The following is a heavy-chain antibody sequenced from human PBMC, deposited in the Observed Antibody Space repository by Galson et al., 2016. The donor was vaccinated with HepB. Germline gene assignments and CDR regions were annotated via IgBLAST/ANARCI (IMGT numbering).Heavy chain of an antibody. CDR1: GFTFRNAW. CDR2: IKSKSEGGIQ. D-gene: IGHD3-16*01. Sequence: SLRLSCAGSGFTFRNAWLSWVRQAPGKGLEWVGRIKSKSEGGIQDYSPPVKGRFTIPRDDSKNMVYLKLDSPKTEDTGVYYCPTDPNDKVWGRFSGRIGRVHPLGPGTPGPLSS. V-gene: IGHV3-15*07. J-gene: IGHJ5*02. CDR3: PTDPNDKVWGRFSGRIGRVHP.